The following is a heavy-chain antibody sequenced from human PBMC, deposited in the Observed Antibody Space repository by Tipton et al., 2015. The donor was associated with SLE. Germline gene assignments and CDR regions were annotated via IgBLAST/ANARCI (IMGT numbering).Heavy chain of an antibody. CDR3: ARDFARGSGYVY. Sequence: GLVKPSETLSLTCNVSGGSIINNYWAWIRQPPGKGLEWIGYIYYTGSASYSPSLNSRVSMSVDTSRNQFSLRLSSVTAADTAVYYCARDFARGSGYVYWGHGILVTVSS. D-gene: IGHD3-9*01. CDR1: GGSIINNY. V-gene: IGHV4-59*01. CDR2: IYYTGSA. J-gene: IGHJ4*01.